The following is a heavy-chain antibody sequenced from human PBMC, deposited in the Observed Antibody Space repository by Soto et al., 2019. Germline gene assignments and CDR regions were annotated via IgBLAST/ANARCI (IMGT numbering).Heavy chain of an antibody. CDR1: GDSIGTTHSY. D-gene: IGHD2-8*01. CDR2: IHYSGST. J-gene: IGHJ4*02. V-gene: IGHV4-39*01. Sequence: QVQLLESGPGLVKPLETLSLTCTVSGDSIGTTHSYWAWIRQSPGKGLEWIGNIHYSGSTYYMPSLRSRVTLSVDTSKNQFSLRLTSVTAEDTAVYYCARHEGNGNVWPLDYWGQGILVTVSS. CDR3: ARHEGNGNVWPLDY.